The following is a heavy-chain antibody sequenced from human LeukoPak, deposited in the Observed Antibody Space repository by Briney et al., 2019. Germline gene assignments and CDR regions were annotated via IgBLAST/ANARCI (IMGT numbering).Heavy chain of an antibody. Sequence: PGGSLRLSCAASGFIFSSYSMNWVRQAPGKGLEWVSFISSSSSYIYYADSVKGRFTISRDNAKNSLYLQMNSLRAEDTAVYYCARARYSSSPFDPWGQGPLVTVSS. J-gene: IGHJ5*02. CDR1: GFIFSSYS. CDR3: ARARYSSSPFDP. D-gene: IGHD6-13*01. CDR2: ISSSSSYI. V-gene: IGHV3-21*01.